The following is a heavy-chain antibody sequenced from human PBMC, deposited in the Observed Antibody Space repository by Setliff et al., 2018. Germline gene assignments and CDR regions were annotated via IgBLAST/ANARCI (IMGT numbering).Heavy chain of an antibody. CDR3: ARANKKLDYYYYYYMDV. J-gene: IGHJ6*03. CDR2: VYTNGGS. D-gene: IGHD1-1*01. Sequence: SETLSLTCTVSGGSISSGSYYWSWIRHPAGKGLEWIGRVYTNGGSDYNPFLKSRVSISLDTSKNQFSLKLISVTAADTAVYYCARANKKLDYYYYYYMDVWGKGTTVTVSS. CDR1: GGSISSGSYY. V-gene: IGHV4-61*02.